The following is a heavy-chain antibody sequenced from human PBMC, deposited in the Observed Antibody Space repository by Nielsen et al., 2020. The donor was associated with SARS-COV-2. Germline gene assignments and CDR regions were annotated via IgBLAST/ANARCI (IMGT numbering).Heavy chain of an antibody. CDR3: ARVAFWSGYDY. D-gene: IGHD3-3*01. CDR1: GFTVSSNY. CDR2: IYSGGST. J-gene: IGHJ4*02. V-gene: IGHV3-53*01. Sequence: GGSLRLSCAASGFTVSSNYMSWVRQAPGKGLEWVSVIYSGGSTYYADSVKGRFTISRDNAKSSLSLQMNSLTAEDTAVYYCARVAFWSGYDYWGQGALVTVSS.